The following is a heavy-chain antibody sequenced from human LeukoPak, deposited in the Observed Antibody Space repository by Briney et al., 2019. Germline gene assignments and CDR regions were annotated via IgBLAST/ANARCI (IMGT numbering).Heavy chain of an antibody. D-gene: IGHD3-22*01. J-gene: IGHJ4*02. CDR3: SRGLDSRKLGY. Sequence: NPSQTLSLTCTVSGASFNTGDQYWNWIRQSPGTGREWIGSIHSSGRLYNNPYLESRVTISIDTSKNQFSLDLTSVTAADTAVYFCSRGLDSRKLGYWGQGTLVTVSS. V-gene: IGHV4-31*03. CDR1: GASFNTGDQY. CDR2: IHSSGRL.